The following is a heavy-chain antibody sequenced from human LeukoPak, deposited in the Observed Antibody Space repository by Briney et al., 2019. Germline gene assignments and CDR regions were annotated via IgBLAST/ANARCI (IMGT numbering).Heavy chain of an antibody. CDR3: AKVTYESSGYSVQRGYYFDY. V-gene: IGHV3-30*18. Sequence: PGGSLRLSCAASGFTFSSYAMSWVRQAPGKGLEWVAVISDDGSNKYYADSMKGRFTISRDNSKNTLYLQMNTLRAEDTAVYYCAKVTYESSGYSVQRGYYFDYWGQGTLVTVSS. CDR2: ISDDGSNK. J-gene: IGHJ4*02. D-gene: IGHD3-22*01. CDR1: GFTFSSYA.